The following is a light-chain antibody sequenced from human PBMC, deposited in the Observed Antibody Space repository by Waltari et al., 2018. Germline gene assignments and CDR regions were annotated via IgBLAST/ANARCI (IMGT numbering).Light chain of an antibody. CDR2: DVN. CDR3: CSYAGSYTWV. CDR1: NSDVGGYNF. V-gene: IGLV2-11*01. J-gene: IGLJ2*01. Sequence: QSALTQPRSVSGSPGQSVTISCTGTNSDVGGYNFVSWYQQHPDKAPKLMIYDVNKWPSGVPDRFSGSKSGNTASLTISGLQAEDEAEYFCCSYAGSYTWVFGGGTKLTV.